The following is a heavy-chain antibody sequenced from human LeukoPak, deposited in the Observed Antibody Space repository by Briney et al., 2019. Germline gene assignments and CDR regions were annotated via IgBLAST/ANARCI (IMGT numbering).Heavy chain of an antibody. Sequence: ASETLSLTCTVSGGSISNYFWSWIRQSPGEELEWIGYISDSVNTNYNPSLKSRVTMSVDPSKNQFSLKLTSVTAADTAVYYCARQTFYYYYMDVWGKGTTVTVSS. V-gene: IGHV4-59*01. CDR3: ARQTFYYYYMDV. J-gene: IGHJ6*03. CDR2: ISDSVNT. CDR1: GGSISNYF.